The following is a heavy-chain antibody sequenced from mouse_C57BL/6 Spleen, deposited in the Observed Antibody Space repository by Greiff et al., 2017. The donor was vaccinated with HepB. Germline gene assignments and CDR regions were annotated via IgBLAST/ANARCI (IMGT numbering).Heavy chain of an antibody. Sequence: VQLQQSGPELVKPGASVKISCKASGYAFSSSWMNWVKQRPGKGLEWIGRIYPGDGDTNYNGKFKGKATLTADKSSSTAYMQLSSLTSEDSAVYFCARSSYYGSYYAMDYWGQGTSVTVSS. CDR2: IYPGDGDT. D-gene: IGHD1-1*01. V-gene: IGHV1-82*01. CDR1: GYAFSSSW. CDR3: ARSSYYGSYYAMDY. J-gene: IGHJ4*01.